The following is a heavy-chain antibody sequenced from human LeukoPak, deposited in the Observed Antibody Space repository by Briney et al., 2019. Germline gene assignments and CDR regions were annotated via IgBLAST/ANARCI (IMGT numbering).Heavy chain of an antibody. D-gene: IGHD3-22*01. CDR3: SRGHYDSNGYYSHYFDA. V-gene: IGHV4-4*02. Sequence: PSGTLSLTCAVSGGSLSSNSWWTWVRQPPGKGLEWIGAIFHSGSTKYNPSFQSRVTISVVKSKNQFSLNLNSVTAADTAVYYCSRGHYDSNGYYSHYFDAWSQGTLVTVSS. CDR2: IFHSGST. CDR1: GGSLSSNSW. J-gene: IGHJ4*02.